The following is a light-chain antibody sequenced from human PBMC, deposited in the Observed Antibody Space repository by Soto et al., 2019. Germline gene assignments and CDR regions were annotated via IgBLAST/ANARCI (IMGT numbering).Light chain of an antibody. CDR2: GAS. CDR3: QHYNSYGT. V-gene: IGKV3-15*01. Sequence: IVMTQYPATLSVSPGERATLSCRASQSVSSNLAWYQQKPGQAPRLLIYGASTRATGIPARFSGSGSGTEFTLTISSLQPDDFATYYCQHYNSYGTFGQGTKVDI. J-gene: IGKJ1*01. CDR1: QSVSSN.